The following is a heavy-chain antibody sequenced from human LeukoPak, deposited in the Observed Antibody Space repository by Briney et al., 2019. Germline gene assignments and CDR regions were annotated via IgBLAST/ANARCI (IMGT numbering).Heavy chain of an antibody. CDR1: GFTIANHG. J-gene: IGHJ6*02. V-gene: IGHV3-30*03. Sequence: AGTSLRLSCAVSGFTIANHGMHWVRQAPGKGLEWVAMISHDGAAVYYGDSVKGRLTISRDNSNNTLYLQMNSLRAEDTAVYYCARDASYYYGMDVWGQGTTVTVSS. CDR3: ARDASYYYGMDV. CDR2: ISHDGAAV.